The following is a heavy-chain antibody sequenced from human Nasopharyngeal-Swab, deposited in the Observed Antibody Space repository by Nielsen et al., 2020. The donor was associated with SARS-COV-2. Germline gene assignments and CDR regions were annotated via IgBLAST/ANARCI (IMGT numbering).Heavy chain of an antibody. J-gene: IGHJ6*03. V-gene: IGHV3-30-3*01. Sequence: GGSLRLSCAASGFTFSSYAMHWVRQAPGKGLEWVAVISYDGINKYYADSVKGRFTISRDNSKNTLYLQMNSLRAEDTAVYYCARDDDGYNPFYYYYYMDVWGKGTTVTVSS. CDR3: ARDDDGYNPFYYYYYMDV. CDR1: GFTFSSYA. D-gene: IGHD5-24*01. CDR2: ISYDGINK.